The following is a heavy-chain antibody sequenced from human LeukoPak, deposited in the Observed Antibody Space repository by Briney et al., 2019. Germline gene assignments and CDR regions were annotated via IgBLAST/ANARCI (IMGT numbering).Heavy chain of an antibody. V-gene: IGHV4-59*01. Sequence: SETLSLTCTVSGGSISSYYWSWIRQPPGKGLEWIGYIYYSGSTNYNPSLKSRVTISVDTSKNQFSLKLSSVTAADTAVYYCARGYYDSRGVDFDIWGQGTMVTVSS. CDR2: IYYSGST. J-gene: IGHJ3*02. D-gene: IGHD3-22*01. CDR1: GGSISSYY. CDR3: ARGYYDSRGVDFDI.